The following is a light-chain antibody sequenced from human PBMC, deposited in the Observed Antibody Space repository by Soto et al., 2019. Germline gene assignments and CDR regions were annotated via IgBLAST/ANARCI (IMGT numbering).Light chain of an antibody. CDR3: SSYTSSGTLV. CDR2: DVS. CDR1: SSDVGDYSY. Sequence: QSVLTHPAPVSGSPGQSITISCTGSSSDVGDYSYVSWYQQHPGKAPKLMIYDVSNRPPGVSNRFSGSKSGSTASLTISGLQAEDEADYYCSSYTSSGTLVFGTGTKVTVL. J-gene: IGLJ1*01. V-gene: IGLV2-14*01.